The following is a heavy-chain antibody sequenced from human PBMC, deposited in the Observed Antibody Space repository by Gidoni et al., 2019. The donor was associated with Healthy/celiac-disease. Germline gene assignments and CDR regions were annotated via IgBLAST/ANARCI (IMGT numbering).Heavy chain of an antibody. CDR2: ISWNSGSI. CDR3: AKDGLPYDFWSGYYLDYYDYYGMDV. V-gene: IGHV3-9*01. J-gene: IGHJ6*02. CDR1: GFTFDAHA. D-gene: IGHD3-3*01. Sequence: EVQLVESGGGLLQPGRSLRLSCAASGFTFDAHAMPWVRQAPGKGLAWVSGISWNSGSIGYADSVKGRFTISRDNAKNSLYLKMNSLRAEDTALYYCAKDGLPYDFWSGYYLDYYDYYGMDVWGQGTTVTVSS.